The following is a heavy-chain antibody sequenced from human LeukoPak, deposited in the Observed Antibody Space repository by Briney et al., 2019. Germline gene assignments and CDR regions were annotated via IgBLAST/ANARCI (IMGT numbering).Heavy chain of an antibody. CDR3: AGGVSFTGNTFLF. J-gene: IGHJ3*01. D-gene: IGHD4-23*01. CDR2: TNDHGNNT. CDR1: GFTFSDDW. V-gene: IGHV3-74*01. Sequence: GPSLRLACAPSGFTFSDDWTHWVRQAPGKGLMWVSRTNDHGNNTNSVEAVNGRFNISRDNDKNTLFLKMSGLRAEDAAVYYCAGGVSFTGNTFLFWGQGTIVTVSS.